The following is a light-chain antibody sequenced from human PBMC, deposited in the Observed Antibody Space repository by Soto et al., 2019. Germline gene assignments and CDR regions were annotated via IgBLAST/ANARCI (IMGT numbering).Light chain of an antibody. V-gene: IGKV3D-11*03. CDR3: LQYGSSVWT. CDR2: LTS. J-gene: IGKJ1*01. Sequence: EIVLTQSPATLSSFPGGRVTLSCRASQAVNTRLAWYQHKPGQAPRLLIYLTSNRAAGIPARFSGSGSGTDFTLTISDVEPEDFAVYYCLQYGSSVWTFGQGTKVDIK. CDR1: QAVNTR.